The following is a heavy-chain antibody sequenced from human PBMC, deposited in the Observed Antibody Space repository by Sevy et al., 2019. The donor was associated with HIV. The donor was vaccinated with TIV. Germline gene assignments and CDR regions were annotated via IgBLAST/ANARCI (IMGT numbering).Heavy chain of an antibody. CDR1: GGSINSDH. CDR3: ARRNDFDI. V-gene: IGHV4-59*08. J-gene: IGHJ3*02. Sequence: SETLSLTCTVSGGSINSDHWNWIRQPPGNGLEWIGYVYYTGGTNYNPSLKNRVTISVDRTKNQFSLKLTSVTAADTAVYYCARRNDFDISGQGTLVTVSS. CDR2: VYYTGGT.